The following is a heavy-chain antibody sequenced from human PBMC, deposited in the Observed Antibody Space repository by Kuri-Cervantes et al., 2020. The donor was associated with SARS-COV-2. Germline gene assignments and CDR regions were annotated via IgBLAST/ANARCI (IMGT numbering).Heavy chain of an antibody. CDR2: ISSSSSYT. Sequence: GGSLRLSCAASGFTFSDYYMSWIRQAPGKGLEWVSYISSSSSYTNYADSVKGRFTISRDNAKNSLYLQMNNLRGDDTAVYFCARGRVGVQDFWGQGTLVTVSS. J-gene: IGHJ4*02. CDR1: GFTFSDYY. V-gene: IGHV3-11*06. D-gene: IGHD2-21*01. CDR3: ARGRVGVQDF.